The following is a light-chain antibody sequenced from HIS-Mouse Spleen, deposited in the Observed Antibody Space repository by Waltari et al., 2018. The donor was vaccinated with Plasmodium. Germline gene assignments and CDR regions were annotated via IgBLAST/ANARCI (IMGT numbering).Light chain of an antibody. CDR1: SSAVGGYTS. CDR2: DVS. J-gene: IGLJ3*02. Sequence: QSALTQPASVSGSPGPSITIPCTGTSSAVGGYTSVSCYQQHPGKAPKLMIYDVSNRPSGVSNRFSGSKSGNTASLTISGLQAEDEADYYCSSYTSSSTPWVFGGGTKLTVL. CDR3: SSYTSSSTPWV. V-gene: IGLV2-14*03.